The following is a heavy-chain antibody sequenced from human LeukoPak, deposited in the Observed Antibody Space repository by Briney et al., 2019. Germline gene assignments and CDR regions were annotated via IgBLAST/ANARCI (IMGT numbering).Heavy chain of an antibody. J-gene: IGHJ4*02. V-gene: IGHV3-30-3*01. CDR3: ARDRGSGCKDY. CDR2: ISSDESNK. D-gene: IGHD6-19*01. Sequence: GRSLRLSCAASGFTFSSYAMNWVRQAPGKGLEWVAVISSDESNKYYADSVKGRFTISRDNAKNSLYLQMSSLRAEDTAVYYCARDRGSGCKDYWGQGTLVTVSS. CDR1: GFTFSSYA.